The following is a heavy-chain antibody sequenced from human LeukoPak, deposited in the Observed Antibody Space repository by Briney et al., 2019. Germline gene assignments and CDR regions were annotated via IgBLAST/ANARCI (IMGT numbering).Heavy chain of an antibody. CDR2: IYSGGNT. V-gene: IGHV3-53*01. J-gene: IGHJ4*02. D-gene: IGHD4-17*01. Sequence: GGSLRLSCAASGFTFGSYSMSWVRQAPGKGLEWVSFIYSGGNTHYSDSVKGRFTISRDNSKNTLYLQMNSRRADDTAVYYCARRAGEYSHPYDYWGQGTLVTVSS. CDR3: ARRAGEYSHPYDY. CDR1: GFTFGSYS.